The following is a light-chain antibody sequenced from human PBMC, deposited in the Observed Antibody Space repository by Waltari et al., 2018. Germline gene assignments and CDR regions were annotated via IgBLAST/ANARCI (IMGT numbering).Light chain of an antibody. Sequence: QSALTQPASVSGSPGQSITISCTGTSSDIGGYNYVSWYQQHPGKAPKLMIFEVTNRPSGVTNRFSGSQSGNTASLTISGLQAEDEDDYYCSSYTTSITWVFGGGTRLTVL. CDR2: EVT. CDR1: SSDIGGYNY. J-gene: IGLJ3*02. V-gene: IGLV2-14*01. CDR3: SSYTTSITWV.